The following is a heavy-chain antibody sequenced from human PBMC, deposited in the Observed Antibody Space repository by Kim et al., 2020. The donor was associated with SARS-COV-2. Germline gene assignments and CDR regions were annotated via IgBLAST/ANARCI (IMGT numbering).Heavy chain of an antibody. D-gene: IGHD6-25*01. V-gene: IGHV6-1*01. CDR3: ARGLGSNRYRWFDP. Sequence: AVSVKSRITINPDTSKNQFSLQLNSVTPEDTAVYYCARGLGSNRYRWFDPWGQGTLVTVSS. J-gene: IGHJ5*02.